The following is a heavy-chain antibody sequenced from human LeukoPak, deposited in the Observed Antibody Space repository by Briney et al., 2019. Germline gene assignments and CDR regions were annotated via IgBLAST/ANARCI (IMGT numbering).Heavy chain of an antibody. J-gene: IGHJ4*02. CDR2: IKQDGSVK. CDR3: ARDEHDFWSGYYFDY. CDR1: GFTFSSYW. V-gene: IGHV3-7*01. Sequence: GGSLRLSCAASGFTFSSYWMSWVRQAPGKGLEWVANIKQDGSVKYYVDSVKGRFTISRDNAKNSLYLQMNSLRAEDTAVYYCARDEHDFWSGYYFDYWGQGTLVTVSS. D-gene: IGHD3-3*01.